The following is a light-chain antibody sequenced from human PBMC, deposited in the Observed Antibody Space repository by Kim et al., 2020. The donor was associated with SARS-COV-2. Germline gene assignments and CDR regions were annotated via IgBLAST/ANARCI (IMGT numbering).Light chain of an antibody. CDR2: EVN. Sequence: NFMLTQPHSVSESPGKTVTISCTRSSGSIASNYVQWYPQRPGSAPTTVIYEVNQGPSGVPDRFSGSIDSSSNSASLTISGLKTEDETDYYCQSYNISNSVFRTGTKVTVL. V-gene: IGLV6-57*04. J-gene: IGLJ1*01. CDR1: SGSIASNY. CDR3: QSYNISNSV.